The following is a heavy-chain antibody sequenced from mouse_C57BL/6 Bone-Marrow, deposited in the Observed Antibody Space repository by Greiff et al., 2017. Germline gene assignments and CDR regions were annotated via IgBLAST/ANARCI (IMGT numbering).Heavy chain of an antibody. Sequence: QVQLQQPGAELVKPGASVKMSCKASGYTFTSYWITWVKQRPGQGLEWIGDIYPSSGSTNYNEKFKSKATLTVDTSSSTAYMQLSSLTSEASAVYCCGRPYYSNYWYFDVWGRGTTVTVSS. CDR3: GRPYYSNYWYFDV. D-gene: IGHD2-5*01. J-gene: IGHJ1*03. CDR1: GYTFTSYW. CDR2: IYPSSGST. V-gene: IGHV1-55*01.